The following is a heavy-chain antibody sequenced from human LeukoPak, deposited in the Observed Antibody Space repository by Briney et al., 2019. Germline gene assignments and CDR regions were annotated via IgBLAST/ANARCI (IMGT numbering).Heavy chain of an antibody. CDR2: IQYDGTIE. Sequence: GGSLRLSCTASGFTFSSHAMHWVRRAPNKGLEWVAFIQYDGTIEFYADSVQGRFTISRDNSLDTLSLQMYSLRAEDTAVYYCVKELNSQRPFDSWGQGALVTVSS. D-gene: IGHD1-1*01. V-gene: IGHV3-30*02. CDR1: GFTFSSHA. J-gene: IGHJ4*02. CDR3: VKELNSQRPFDS.